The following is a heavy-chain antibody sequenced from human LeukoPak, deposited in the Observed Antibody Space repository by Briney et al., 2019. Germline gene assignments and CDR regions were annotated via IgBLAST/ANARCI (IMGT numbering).Heavy chain of an antibody. Sequence: GVSLRLFCAASRFTFNTYTMNWIRQATGKGLEWVSSISSIRSHIYYADTVRGRFNISRDNAKSSLYLQINSLGADDTAVYYCARDLTAEHCSGGSCYCLERDDASDIWGQGTMVTVSS. J-gene: IGHJ3*02. CDR1: RFTFNTYT. V-gene: IGHV3-21*01. D-gene: IGHD2-15*01. CDR2: ISSIRSHI. CDR3: ARDLTAEHCSGGSCYCLERDDASDI.